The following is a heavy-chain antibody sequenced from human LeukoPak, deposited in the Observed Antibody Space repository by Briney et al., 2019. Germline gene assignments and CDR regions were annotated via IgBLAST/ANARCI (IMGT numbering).Heavy chain of an antibody. CDR3: ARDREDILTGYYYYYYMDV. V-gene: IGHV3-64*01. CDR2: INSNGGST. Sequence: PGGSLRLSCVASGFTFSSYAMHWVRQTPGKGLEYVSGINSNGGSTHYANSVKGRFTISRDNSKHTLYLQMGSLRTEDMAVYYCARDREDILTGYYYYYYMDVWGKGTTVTISS. J-gene: IGHJ6*03. D-gene: IGHD3-9*01. CDR1: GFTFSSYA.